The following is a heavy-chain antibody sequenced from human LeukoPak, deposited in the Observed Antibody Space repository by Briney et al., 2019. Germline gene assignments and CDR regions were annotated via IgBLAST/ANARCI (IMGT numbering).Heavy chain of an antibody. J-gene: IGHJ4*02. V-gene: IGHV1-69*01. CDR1: GGTFSSYA. Sequence: SVKVSCKASGGTFSSYAISWVRQAPGQGLEWMGGIIPIFGTANYAQKFQGRVTITADESTSTAYMELSSLRSEDTAVYYCAREKYGGQSTFDYWGQGTLVTVSS. CDR3: AREKYGGQSTFDY. CDR2: IIPIFGTA. D-gene: IGHD4/OR15-4a*01.